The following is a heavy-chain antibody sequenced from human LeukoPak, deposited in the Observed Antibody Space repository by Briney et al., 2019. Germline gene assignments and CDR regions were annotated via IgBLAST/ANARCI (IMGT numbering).Heavy chain of an antibody. CDR2: INAGNGNT. Sequence: GGSLRLSCAASGYTFTSYAIHWVRQAPGQRLEWMGWINAGNGNTKYSQKFQGRVTITRDTSASTAYMELSSLRSEDTAVYYCARGVPGNYYYGSGSYLDYWGQGTLVTVSS. V-gene: IGHV1-3*01. CDR1: GYTFTSYA. CDR3: ARGVPGNYYYGSGSYLDY. J-gene: IGHJ4*02. D-gene: IGHD3-10*01.